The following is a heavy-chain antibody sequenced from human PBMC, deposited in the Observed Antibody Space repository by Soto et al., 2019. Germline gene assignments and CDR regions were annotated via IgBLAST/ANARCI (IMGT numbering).Heavy chain of an antibody. D-gene: IGHD2-2*01. CDR3: ARVIVVVPAATRGLGY. Sequence: QVQLVQSGAEVKKPGASVKVSCKAPGYTFTGYFMHWVRQAAGQGLERMGWINPNSGGTNYAQTSQGRVTMTRDTPISTAYMELSRLRSDDTAVHYCARVIVVVPAATRGLGYWGEGSLVTVTS. CDR1: GYTFTGYF. CDR2: INPNSGGT. J-gene: IGHJ4*02. V-gene: IGHV1-2*02.